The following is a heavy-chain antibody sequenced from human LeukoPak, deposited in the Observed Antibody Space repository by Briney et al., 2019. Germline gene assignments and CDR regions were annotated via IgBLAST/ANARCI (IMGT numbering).Heavy chain of an antibody. Sequence: SETLSLTCTVSGGSISGSSYFWGWIRQPPGKGLEWIGSIYYSGSTNYNPSLKSRVTISVDTSKNQFSLKLSSVTAADTAVYYCARDVDTAMVHYYGMDVWGQGTTVTVSS. CDR3: ARDVDTAMVHYYGMDV. J-gene: IGHJ6*02. V-gene: IGHV4-39*07. D-gene: IGHD5-18*01. CDR2: IYYSGST. CDR1: GGSISGSSYF.